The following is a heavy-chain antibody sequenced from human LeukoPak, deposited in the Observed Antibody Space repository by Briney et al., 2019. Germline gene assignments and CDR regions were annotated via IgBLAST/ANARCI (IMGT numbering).Heavy chain of an antibody. V-gene: IGHV1-69*01. D-gene: IGHD3-16*02. CDR2: IIPIFGTA. J-gene: IGHJ4*02. CDR3: ASTDYVWGSYRPRPDFDY. Sequence: SVKVSCKASGGTFSSYAISWVRQAPGQGLEWMGGIIPIFGTANYAQKFQGRVTITADESTSTAYMELSSLRSEDTAVYYCASTDYVWGSYRPRPDFDYWGQGTLVTVSS. CDR1: GGTFSSYA.